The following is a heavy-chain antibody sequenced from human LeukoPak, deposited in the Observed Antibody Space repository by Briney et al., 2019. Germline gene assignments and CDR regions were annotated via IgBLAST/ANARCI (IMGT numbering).Heavy chain of an antibody. D-gene: IGHD3-3*01. CDR2: INHSGST. Sequence: SETLSLTCAVYGGSFSGYYWSWIRQPPGKGLEWIGEINHSGSTNYNPSLKSRVTISVDTSKNQFSLKLSSVTAADTAVYYCAREGRGQVLRFLHYYYMDVWGKGTTVTVSS. J-gene: IGHJ6*03. CDR3: AREGRGQVLRFLHYYYMDV. V-gene: IGHV4-34*01. CDR1: GGSFSGYY.